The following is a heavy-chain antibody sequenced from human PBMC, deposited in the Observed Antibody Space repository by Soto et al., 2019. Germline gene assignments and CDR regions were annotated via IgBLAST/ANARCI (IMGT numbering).Heavy chain of an antibody. D-gene: IGHD2-2*02. CDR1: GGSVSSGSYY. J-gene: IGHJ6*02. CDR3: ASVTRTCISTSCYRYYYGMDV. V-gene: IGHV4-61*01. Sequence: KASETLSLTCTVSGGSVSSGSYYWSWIRQPPGKGLEWIGYIYYSGSTNYNPSLKSRVTISVDTSKNQFSLKLSSVTAADTAVYYCASVTRTCISTSCYRYYYGMDVWGQGTTVTVSS. CDR2: IYYSGST.